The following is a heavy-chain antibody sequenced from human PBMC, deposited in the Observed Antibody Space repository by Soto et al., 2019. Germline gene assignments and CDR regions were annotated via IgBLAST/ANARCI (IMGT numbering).Heavy chain of an antibody. CDR1: GFTFDDYA. Sequence: ESGGGLVQPGRSLRLSCAASGFTFDDYAMHWVRQAPGKGLEWVSGISWNSNSIAYADSVKGRFTISRDNAKNSLYLQMNTLRAEDTALYYCAKGYASSSGLADYWGRGTLVTVSS. D-gene: IGHD6-6*01. V-gene: IGHV3-9*01. CDR2: ISWNSNSI. J-gene: IGHJ4*02. CDR3: AKGYASSSGLADY.